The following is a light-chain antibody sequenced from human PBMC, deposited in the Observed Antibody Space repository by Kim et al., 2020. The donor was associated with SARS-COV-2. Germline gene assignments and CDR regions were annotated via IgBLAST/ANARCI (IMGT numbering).Light chain of an antibody. CDR2: GAS. J-gene: IGKJ5*01. V-gene: IGKV3-15*01. Sequence: SPGERATLSGRASQSVSSSLAWYQQTPGQAPRLLIYGASTRATGIPARFSGSGSGTEFTLTISSLQSEDFAVYYCQQYNNWPPITFGQGTRLEIK. CDR3: QQYNNWPPIT. CDR1: QSVSSS.